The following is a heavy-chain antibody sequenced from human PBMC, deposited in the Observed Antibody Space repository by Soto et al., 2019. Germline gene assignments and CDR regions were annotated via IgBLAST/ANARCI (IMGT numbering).Heavy chain of an antibody. D-gene: IGHD3-3*01. Sequence: QVQLQESGPGLVKPSQTLSLTCTVSGGSISSGGYYWSWIRQHPGKGLEWIGYIYYCGSTYYNPSLKSRVTISVDTSKNQFSLKLSSVTAADTAVYYCAREGGALEWFPRGDGMDVWGQGTTVTVSS. CDR3: AREGGALEWFPRGDGMDV. CDR2: IYYCGST. V-gene: IGHV4-31*03. CDR1: GGSISSGGYY. J-gene: IGHJ6*02.